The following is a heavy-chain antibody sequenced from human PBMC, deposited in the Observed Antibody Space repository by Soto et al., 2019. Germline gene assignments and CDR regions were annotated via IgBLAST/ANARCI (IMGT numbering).Heavy chain of an antibody. CDR2: ISYDASNK. V-gene: IGHV3-30-3*01. CDR3: ARWVYAFDY. CDR1: GFTFSTYA. D-gene: IGHD6-13*01. J-gene: IGHJ4*02. Sequence: QVQLVESGRGVVQPGRSLRLSCAASGFTFSTYAMNWVRQAPGKGLEWVAAISYDASNKYYAGSVKGRFTISRDNYKNTLYLQMNSLRTEDKAMYYCARWVYAFDYWGQGTLVTVSS.